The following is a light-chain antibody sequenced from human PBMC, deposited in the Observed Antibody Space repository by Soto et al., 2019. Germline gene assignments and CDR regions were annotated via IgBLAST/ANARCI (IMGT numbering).Light chain of an antibody. J-gene: IGKJ3*01. CDR2: DAS. CDR3: QQRSNWPRGAT. Sequence: EIVLTQSPATLSLSPGERATLSCRASQSVSSYLAWYQQKPGQAPRLLIYDASNRATGIPARFSGSGSGTDFNLTISSLEPEAFEVYYCQQRSNWPRGATFGPGTKVDIK. CDR1: QSVSSY. V-gene: IGKV3-11*01.